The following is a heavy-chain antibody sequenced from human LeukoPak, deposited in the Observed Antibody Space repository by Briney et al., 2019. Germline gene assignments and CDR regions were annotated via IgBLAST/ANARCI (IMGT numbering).Heavy chain of an antibody. Sequence: PSETLPLTCTVSGGSITSNYWSWIRQFPGKGLEWIGYIYHSGSTKYNPSLKSRVTISVDTSKNHFSLKLSSVTAADTAVYYCARDGGSSDWYFDYWGQGTLVTVSS. CDR3: ARDGGSSDWYFDY. CDR2: IYHSGST. D-gene: IGHD2-2*01. V-gene: IGHV4-59*01. J-gene: IGHJ4*02. CDR1: GGSITSNY.